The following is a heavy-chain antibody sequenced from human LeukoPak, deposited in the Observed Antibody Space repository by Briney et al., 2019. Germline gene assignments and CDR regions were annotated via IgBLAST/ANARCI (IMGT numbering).Heavy chain of an antibody. Sequence: GGSLRPSCAASGFTFSSYWMSWVRQAPGKGLEWVANIKQDGSEKYYVDSVKGRFTISRDNAKNSLYLQMNSLRAEDTAVYYCASLSMATPTGDDYWGQGTLVTVSS. CDR2: IKQDGSEK. CDR3: ASLSMATPTGDDY. CDR1: GFTFSSYW. J-gene: IGHJ4*02. D-gene: IGHD5-24*01. V-gene: IGHV3-7*01.